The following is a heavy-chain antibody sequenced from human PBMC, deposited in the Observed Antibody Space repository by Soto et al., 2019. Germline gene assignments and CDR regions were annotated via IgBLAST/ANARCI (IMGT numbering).Heavy chain of an antibody. V-gene: IGHV1-69*13. CDR2: IIPIFGTA. CDR1: GGTFSSYA. CDR3: ASRGRYYYYYGMDV. Sequence: SVKVSCKASGGTFSSYAISWVRQAPGQGLEWMGGIIPIFGTANYAQKFQGRVTITADESTSTAYMELSSLRSEDTAVYYCASRGRYYYYYGMDVWGQGTTVTVSS. J-gene: IGHJ6*02. D-gene: IGHD5-12*01.